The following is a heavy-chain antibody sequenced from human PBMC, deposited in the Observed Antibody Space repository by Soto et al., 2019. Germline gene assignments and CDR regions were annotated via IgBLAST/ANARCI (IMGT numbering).Heavy chain of an antibody. CDR1: GGTFSSYA. J-gene: IGHJ4*02. V-gene: IGHV1-69*12. D-gene: IGHD5-18*01. CDR2: IIPIFGTA. Sequence: QVQLVQSGAEVNKPGSSVKVSCKASGGTFSSYAISWVRQAPGQGLEWMGGIIPIFGTANYAQKFQGRVTITADESTSTAYMELSSLRSEDTAVYYCARGGSYGYRNAASFDYWGQGTLVTVSS. CDR3: ARGGSYGYRNAASFDY.